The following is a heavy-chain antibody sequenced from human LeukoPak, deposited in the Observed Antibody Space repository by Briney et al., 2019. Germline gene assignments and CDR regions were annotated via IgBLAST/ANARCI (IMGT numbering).Heavy chain of an antibody. Sequence: GGSLRLSCAASGFTFSSYWMHWVRQAPGKGLVWVSRISDGGSTTTYADSVKGRFTISRDNAKNTLYLQMNGLRAEDTAVFYCSRSAYYDGSGNYYDYWGQGTLVTVSS. CDR2: ISDGGSTT. D-gene: IGHD3-22*01. CDR3: SRSAYYDGSGNYYDY. J-gene: IGHJ4*02. CDR1: GFTFSSYW. V-gene: IGHV3-74*01.